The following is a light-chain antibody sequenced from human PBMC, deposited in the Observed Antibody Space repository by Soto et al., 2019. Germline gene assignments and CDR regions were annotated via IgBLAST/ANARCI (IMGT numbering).Light chain of an antibody. CDR2: WAA. V-gene: IGKV4-1*01. CDR1: QSVYFGANNRNY. J-gene: IGKJ1*01. Sequence: EIVQTQTPHSLSQPLSESATFKRKPSQSVYFGANNRNYLAWYQKRLGQPPKLLIYWAATREPGVPDRFSGSGSGTDVTLTIISLQADDVAVYYCQQYYSTLSWTFGQGTKVDIK. CDR3: QQYYSTLSWT.